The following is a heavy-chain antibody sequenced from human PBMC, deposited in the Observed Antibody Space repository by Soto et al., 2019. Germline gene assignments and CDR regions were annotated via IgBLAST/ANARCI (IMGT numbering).Heavy chain of an antibody. D-gene: IGHD2-15*01. Sequence: LSLTCSVSGDSISTVDYFWAWIRQPPGQALEYIGYIYKSATTYYNPSFESRVAISLDTSKSQFSLNVTSVTAADTAVYFCARGRYCLTGRCFPNWFDSWGQGTLVTISS. CDR1: GDSISTVDYF. V-gene: IGHV4-30-4*01. CDR2: IYKSATT. CDR3: ARGRYCLTGRCFPNWFDS. J-gene: IGHJ5*01.